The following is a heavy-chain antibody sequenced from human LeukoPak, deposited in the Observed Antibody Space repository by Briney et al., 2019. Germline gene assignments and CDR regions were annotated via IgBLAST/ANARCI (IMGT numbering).Heavy chain of an antibody. CDR1: GYTFTGYY. V-gene: IGHV1-46*01. J-gene: IGHJ4*02. Sequence: ASVKVSCKASGYTFTGYYMHWVRQAPGQGLEWMGIINPSGGSTNYAQKFQGRVTMTRDTSTSTVYMELSSLRSEDTAVYYCARSYYDSSGYRSFDYWGQGTLVTVSS. D-gene: IGHD3-22*01. CDR3: ARSYYDSSGYRSFDY. CDR2: INPSGGST.